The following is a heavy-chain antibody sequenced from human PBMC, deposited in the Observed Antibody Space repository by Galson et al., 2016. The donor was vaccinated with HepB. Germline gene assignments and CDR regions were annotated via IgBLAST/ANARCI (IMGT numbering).Heavy chain of an antibody. J-gene: IGHJ5*02. CDR3: ARTKWGWFDP. Sequence: AISGDSVSSNSAAWNWIRQSPSRGLEWLGRTYYRSKWYQDYAVSVKSRILINPDTSKNHFSLQLNSVTPEDTAVYYCARTKWGWFDPWGQGTLVTVSS. D-gene: IGHD2-8*01. V-gene: IGHV6-1*01. CDR2: TYYRSKWYQ. CDR1: GDSVSSNSAA.